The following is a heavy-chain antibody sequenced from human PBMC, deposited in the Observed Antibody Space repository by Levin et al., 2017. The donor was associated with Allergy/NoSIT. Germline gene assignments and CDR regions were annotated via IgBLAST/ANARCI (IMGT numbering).Heavy chain of an antibody. V-gene: IGHV3-7*01. Sequence: AGGSLRLSCAASGFTFRTYWMSWVRQTPGKGLEWVANINQDGSDKYYVDSVKGRFTISRDNARNSLFLQMSSLRDDDTAVYYCASQWGRRDHYWGQGTLVTVSS. CDR1: GFTFRTYW. D-gene: IGHD1-26*01. CDR3: ASQWGRRDHY. J-gene: IGHJ4*02. CDR2: INQDGSDK.